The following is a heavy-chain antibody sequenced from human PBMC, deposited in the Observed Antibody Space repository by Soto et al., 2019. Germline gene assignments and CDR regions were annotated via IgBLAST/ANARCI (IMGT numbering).Heavy chain of an antibody. CDR1: GFTFSDYY. V-gene: IGHV3-11*01. CDR3: ARVAAHYYDSSGYYPDAFDI. Sequence: PVGSLRLSCAASGFTFSDYYMSWIRQAPGKGLEWVSYISSSGSTIYYADSVKDRFTISRDNAKNSLYLQMNSLRAEDTAVYYCARVAAHYYDSSGYYPDAFDIWGQGTMVTVSS. CDR2: ISSSGSTI. D-gene: IGHD3-22*01. J-gene: IGHJ3*02.